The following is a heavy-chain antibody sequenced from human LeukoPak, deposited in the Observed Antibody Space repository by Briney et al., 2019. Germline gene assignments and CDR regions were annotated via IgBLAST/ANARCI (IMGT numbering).Heavy chain of an antibody. CDR2: ISHTGNT. Sequence: PSETLSLTCAVSDVSFTNYYWTWIRQSPGKGLEWLGEISHTGNTHYNPSLKSRVTVSVDTSKNQFSLKLSSVTAADTAVYYCARTDSSGLVLDYWGQGTLVTVSS. V-gene: IGHV4-34*01. CDR3: ARTDSSGLVLDY. CDR1: DVSFTNYY. D-gene: IGHD3-22*01. J-gene: IGHJ4*02.